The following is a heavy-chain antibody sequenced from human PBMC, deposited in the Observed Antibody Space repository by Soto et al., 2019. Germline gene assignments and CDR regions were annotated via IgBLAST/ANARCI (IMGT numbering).Heavy chain of an antibody. V-gene: IGHV3-74*01. Sequence: PVGSLRLSCVGSGFTLSSYWMHWVRQAPGKGLEWVSRIDRDESITTYADSVKGRFTISRDNSKNTLYLQMNSLRAEDTAVYYCARHMVRGLYPEYFQHWGQG. CDR3: ARHMVRGLYPEYFQH. CDR1: GFTLSSYW. CDR2: IDRDESIT. J-gene: IGHJ1*01. D-gene: IGHD3-10*01.